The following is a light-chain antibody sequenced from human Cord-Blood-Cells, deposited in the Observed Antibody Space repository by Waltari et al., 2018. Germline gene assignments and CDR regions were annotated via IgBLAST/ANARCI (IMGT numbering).Light chain of an antibody. V-gene: IGLV3-21*03. CDR2: DDS. Sequence: SYVLTQPPSASAAPGKTARITCGGHNIASKSVHWYQQKPGQAHVLVVYDDSDRPSGIPERFSGSNSGNTATLTISRVEAGDEADYYCQVWDSSSDHVVFGGGTKLTVL. CDR1: NIASKS. CDR3: QVWDSSSDHVV. J-gene: IGLJ2*01.